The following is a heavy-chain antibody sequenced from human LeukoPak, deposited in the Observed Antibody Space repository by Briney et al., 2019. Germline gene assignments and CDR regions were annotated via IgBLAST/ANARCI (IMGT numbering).Heavy chain of an antibody. CDR1: GFTFSEYY. D-gene: IGHD3-10*01. CDR3: ARGIDGTVVRGVILRYFDY. J-gene: IGHJ4*02. Sequence: PGGSLRLSCAASGFTFSEYYMSWIRQAPGKGLEWVSYISSSNNFRNYADSVKGRFTISRDNAKNSLYLQMNSLRAEDTAVYYCARGIDGTVVRGVILRYFDYWGQGTLVTVSS. V-gene: IGHV3-11*05. CDR2: ISSSNNFR.